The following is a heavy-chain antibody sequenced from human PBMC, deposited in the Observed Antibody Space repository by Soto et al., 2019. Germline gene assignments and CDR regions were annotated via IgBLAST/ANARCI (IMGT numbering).Heavy chain of an antibody. J-gene: IGHJ4*02. CDR3: AKNQPSWATRAAFDY. CDR2: ISGGSGDST. Sequence: EAQLLESGGGLVQPGGSLRLSCAASGFTFSNYAMNWVRQVPGKGLEWVSGISGGSGDSTFYADSVKGRFTISRDNSKNTLHLQMNSLRTEDTAVYYCAKNQPSWATRAAFDYWGQGTLVTVSS. V-gene: IGHV3-23*01. CDR1: GFTFSNYA. D-gene: IGHD2-2*01.